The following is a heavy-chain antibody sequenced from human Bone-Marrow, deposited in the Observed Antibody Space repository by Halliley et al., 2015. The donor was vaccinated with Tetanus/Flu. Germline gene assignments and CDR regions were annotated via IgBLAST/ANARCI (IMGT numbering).Heavy chain of an antibody. Sequence: TLSLTYTVSGGSISSGGYYWSWIRQHPGKGLEWIGYIYYSGTTYYNPSLKSRVTISVDTSKNQFSLKLNSVTAADTAVYYCARDDSGYARFDPWGQGTLVTVSS. CDR3: ARDDSGYARFDP. V-gene: IGHV4-31*03. D-gene: IGHD5-12*01. J-gene: IGHJ5*02. CDR2: IYYSGTT. CDR1: GGSISSGGYY.